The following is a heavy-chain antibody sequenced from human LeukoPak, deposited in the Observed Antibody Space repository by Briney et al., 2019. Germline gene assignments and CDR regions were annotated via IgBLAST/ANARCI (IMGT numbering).Heavy chain of an antibody. CDR1: GFTFSSYS. V-gene: IGHV3-21*01. D-gene: IGHD3-22*01. CDR3: ARVPDSSGSLSWFDP. CDR2: ISSSSSYI. Sequence: PGGSLRLSCAASGFTFSSYSMNWVRQAPGKGLEWVSSISSSSSYIYYADSVKGRFTISRDNAKNSLYLQMNSLRAEDTAVYYCARVPDSSGSLSWFDPWGQGTLVTVSS. J-gene: IGHJ5*02.